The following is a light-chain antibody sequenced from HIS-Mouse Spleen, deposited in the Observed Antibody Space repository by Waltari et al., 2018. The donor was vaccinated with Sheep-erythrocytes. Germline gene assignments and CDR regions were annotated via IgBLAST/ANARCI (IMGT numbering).Light chain of an antibody. CDR3: CSYAGSYTLV. V-gene: IGLV2-11*01. J-gene: IGLJ3*02. CDR2: DVS. CDR1: SSAVGGYNY. Sequence: QSALTQPRSVSGSPGQSVTIPCTGTSSAVGGYNYVSWYQQHPGKAPKLTIYDVSKRPSGVPDRFSGSKSGNTASLTISGLQAEDEADYYCCSYAGSYTLVFGGGTKLTVL.